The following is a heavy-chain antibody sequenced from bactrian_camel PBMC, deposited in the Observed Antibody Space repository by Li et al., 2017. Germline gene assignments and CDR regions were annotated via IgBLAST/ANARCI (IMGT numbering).Heavy chain of an antibody. CDR2: ISTGGSST. J-gene: IGHJ4*01. V-gene: IGHV3S54*01. CDR1: ADALMY. D-gene: IGHD4*01. Sequence: VQLVESGGGSAQAGGSLRLSCSASADALMYMAWFRQAPGQKREAVAAISTGGSSTMYLDSVKGRFTISRDNAKNTLYLQLNSLKTEDTAMYYCAKGTIYYKAADPPGGQGTQVTVS.